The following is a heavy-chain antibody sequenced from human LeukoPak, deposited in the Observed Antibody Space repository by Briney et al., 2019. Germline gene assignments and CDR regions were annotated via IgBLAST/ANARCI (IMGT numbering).Heavy chain of an antibody. CDR3: ASGYNYGFDY. Sequence: PGGSLRLSCAASGVSFSGYAMDWVRQAPGKGLEWVAFIQYDGSQKSYVDSGKGRFTISRDNSKNTLYLQMNSLRADDTALYYCASGYNYGFDYWGQGTLVTVSS. CDR1: GVSFSGYA. D-gene: IGHD5-24*01. J-gene: IGHJ4*02. CDR2: IQYDGSQK. V-gene: IGHV3-30*02.